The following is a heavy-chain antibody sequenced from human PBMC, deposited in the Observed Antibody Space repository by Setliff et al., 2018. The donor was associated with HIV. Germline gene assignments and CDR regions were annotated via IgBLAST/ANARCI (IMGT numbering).Heavy chain of an antibody. CDR2: IYHSGST. D-gene: IGHD1-20*01. CDR3: ARGIGTRYNYYMDV. V-gene: IGHV4-38-2*01. J-gene: IGHJ6*03. CDR1: GYAINNNFF. Sequence: SETLSLTCAVSGYAINNNFFWGWVRQPPGKGLEWIGSIYHSGSTYYNPSLKSRVTISVDTSKNQFSLKLSSVTAADTAVYYCARGIGTRYNYYMDVWGIGTTVTV.